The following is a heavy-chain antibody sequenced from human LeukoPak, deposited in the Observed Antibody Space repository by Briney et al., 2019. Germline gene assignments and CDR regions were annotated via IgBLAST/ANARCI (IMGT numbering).Heavy chain of an antibody. CDR1: GFSLSTSGV. CDR3: ARGGSSFNYYYMDV. V-gene: IGHV4-4*02. Sequence: SGPTLVKPTQTLTLTCTFSGFSLSTSGVGVAWIRQPPGKALEWLGEIYHSGSTNYNPSLKSRVTISVDKSKNQSSLKLSSVTAADTAVYYCARGGSSFNYYYMDVWGKGTTVTVSS. J-gene: IGHJ6*03. D-gene: IGHD3-3*02. CDR2: IYHSGST.